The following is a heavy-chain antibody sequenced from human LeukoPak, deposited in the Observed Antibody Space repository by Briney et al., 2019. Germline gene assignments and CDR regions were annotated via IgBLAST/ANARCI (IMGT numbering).Heavy chain of an antibody. D-gene: IGHD2-8*01. CDR1: GFTLNTYA. Sequence: GGSLRLSCAASGFTLNTYAMSWVRQAPGKGLEWLSGISGGGGATYYADSVKGHVIISRDNSRNTLYLQINSLGADDTAKYYCVKCMTEPGTCYFGNWGQGTQVTVSS. J-gene: IGHJ4*02. V-gene: IGHV3-23*01. CDR2: ISGGGGAT. CDR3: VKCMTEPGTCYFGN.